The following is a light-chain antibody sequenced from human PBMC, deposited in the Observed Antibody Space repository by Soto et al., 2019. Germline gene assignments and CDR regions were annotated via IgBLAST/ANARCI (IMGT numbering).Light chain of an antibody. Sequence: QTVVTQEPSFSVSPGGTVTLTCGFSSGSVSNSYYPSWYQQTPGQAPRTLIYRTNTRSFGVPDRFSGSILGNKAALTITWAQADDESGYYCVLYVGSGIWVFGGGTKLTVL. V-gene: IGLV8-61*01. J-gene: IGLJ2*01. CDR2: RTN. CDR3: VLYVGSGIWV. CDR1: SGSVSNSYY.